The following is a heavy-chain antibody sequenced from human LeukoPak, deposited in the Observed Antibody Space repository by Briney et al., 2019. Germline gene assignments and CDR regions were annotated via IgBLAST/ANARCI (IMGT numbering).Heavy chain of an antibody. J-gene: IGHJ4*02. V-gene: IGHV3-48*01. CDR1: GFTFNSYS. D-gene: IGHD3-16*01. Sequence: PGGSPRLSCAASGFTFNSYSMSWVRQAPGKGLEWVSYISSSSSVISYGDSVRGRFTISRDNAKESVYLQMNSLRAEDTAVYYCASPQYTYGDPPRYWGQGTLVTVSS. CDR3: ASPQYTYGDPPRY. CDR2: ISSSSSVI.